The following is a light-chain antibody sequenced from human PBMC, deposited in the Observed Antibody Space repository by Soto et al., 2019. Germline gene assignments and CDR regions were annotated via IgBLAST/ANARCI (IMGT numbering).Light chain of an antibody. CDR1: QSISTS. J-gene: IGKJ4*01. Sequence: DIQMTQSPSILSASVGDRVTITCRASQSISTSLAWYQQKPGTAPNLLISKASNLETGDPSRLSGSGSGTEFTLTISSLQTDDVATYSCQQFGSYSLTFGGGTKVDIK. CDR3: QQFGSYSLT. CDR2: KAS. V-gene: IGKV1-5*03.